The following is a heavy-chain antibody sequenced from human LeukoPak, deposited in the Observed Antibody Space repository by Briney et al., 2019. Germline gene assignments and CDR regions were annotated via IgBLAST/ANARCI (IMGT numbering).Heavy chain of an antibody. D-gene: IGHD5-24*01. CDR3: ARASRDGYRDY. CDR2: INHSGST. CDR1: GFSLSSDA. J-gene: IGHJ4*02. V-gene: IGHV4-34*01. Sequence: GSVRLSCVVSGFSLSSDAMSWVRQPPGKGLEWIGEINHSGSTNYNPSLKSRVTISVDTSKNQFSLKLSSVTAADTAVYYCARASRDGYRDYWGQGTLVTVSS.